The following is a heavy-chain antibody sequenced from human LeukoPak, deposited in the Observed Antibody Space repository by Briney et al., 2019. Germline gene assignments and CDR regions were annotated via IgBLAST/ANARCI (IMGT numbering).Heavy chain of an antibody. D-gene: IGHD5-12*01. Sequence: PSETLSLTCTVSGGSLSSYYWNWIRQPPGKGLEWIGYIYYSGSTSYNPSLKSRVTISVDTSKNQFSLKLSSVTAADTAVYYCARHGYSGYDLRLPWGQGTLVTVSS. CDR3: ARHGYSGYDLRLP. J-gene: IGHJ5*02. CDR1: GGSLSSYY. CDR2: IYYSGST. V-gene: IGHV4-59*08.